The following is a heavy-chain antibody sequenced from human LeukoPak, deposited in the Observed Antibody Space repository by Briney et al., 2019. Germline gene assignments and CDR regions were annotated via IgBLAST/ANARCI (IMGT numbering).Heavy chain of an antibody. V-gene: IGHV4-4*07. CDR3: ARDPDFWTGYYYFDY. CDR2: IYPSGST. J-gene: IGHJ4*02. D-gene: IGHD3/OR15-3a*01. CDR1: GGSISSYY. Sequence: SETLSLTCTVSGGSISSYYWSWIRQPAGRGLEWIGRIYPSGSTNYNPSLKSRVTISLDTSKNQLSLKVSSVTAADTAVFYCARDPDFWTGYYYFDYWGQGTLVTVSS.